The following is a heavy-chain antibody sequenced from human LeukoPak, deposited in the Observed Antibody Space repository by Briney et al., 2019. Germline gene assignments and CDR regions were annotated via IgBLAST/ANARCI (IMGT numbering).Heavy chain of an antibody. J-gene: IGHJ6*03. CDR3: ARDQRDYMDV. CDR2: INPNSGGT. V-gene: IGHV1-2*02. CDR1: GYTFTGNF. D-gene: IGHD2-2*01. Sequence: ASVKVSCKASGYTFTGNFMHWVRQAPGQGLEWMGWINPNSGGTNYAQKFQVRVTITRNTSISTAYMELSSLRSEDTAVYYCARDQRDYMDVWGKGTTVTVSS.